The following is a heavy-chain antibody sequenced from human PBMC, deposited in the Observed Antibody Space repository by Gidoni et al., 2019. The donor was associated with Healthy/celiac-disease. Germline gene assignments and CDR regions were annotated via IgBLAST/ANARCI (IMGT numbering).Heavy chain of an antibody. CDR3: AHSTSCGVVTADWFDP. J-gene: IGHJ5*02. CDR2: IYWNDDN. V-gene: IGHV2-5*01. D-gene: IGHD3-3*01. Sequence: QITLKESVPTLVKPTPPIPLTCTFSGFSLSTSGVGVGWLRQPPGNALEWLALIYWNDDNRYRPSLKSRLTITKDTAKNQVVLTMTNMDPVDTATYYCAHSTSCGVVTADWFDPWGQGTLGTVSS. CDR1: GFSLSTSGVG.